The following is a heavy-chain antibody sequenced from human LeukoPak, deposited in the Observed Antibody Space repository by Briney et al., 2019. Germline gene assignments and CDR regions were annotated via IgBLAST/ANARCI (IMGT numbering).Heavy chain of an antibody. V-gene: IGHV4-34*01. Sequence: PSETLSLTCAVHGGSFSGYYWSWIRQPPGKGLEWIGEINHSGSTNYNPSLKSRVTISVDTSKNQFSLKLSSVTAADTAVYYCARFGLNSSSEYYLDYWGQGTLVTVSS. CDR2: INHSGST. CDR1: GGSFSGYY. D-gene: IGHD6-6*01. J-gene: IGHJ4*02. CDR3: ARFGLNSSSEYYLDY.